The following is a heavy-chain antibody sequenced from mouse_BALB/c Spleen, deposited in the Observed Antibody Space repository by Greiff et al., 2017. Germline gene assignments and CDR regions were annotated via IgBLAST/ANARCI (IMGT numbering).Heavy chain of an antibody. Sequence: QVQLQQSGAELMKPGASVKISCKATGYTFSSYWIEWVKQRPGHGLEWIGEILPGSGSTNYNEKFKGKATFTADTSSNTAYMQLSSLTSEDSAVYYCARIRYDAWFAYWGQGTLVTVSA. CDR2: ILPGSGST. CDR1: GYTFSSYW. J-gene: IGHJ3*01. D-gene: IGHD2-14*01. CDR3: ARIRYDAWFAY. V-gene: IGHV1-9*01.